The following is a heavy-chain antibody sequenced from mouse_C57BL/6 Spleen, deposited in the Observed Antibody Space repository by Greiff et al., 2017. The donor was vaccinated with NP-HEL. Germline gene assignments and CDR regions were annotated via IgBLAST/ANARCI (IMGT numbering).Heavy chain of an antibody. Sequence: VQLQQPGAELVKPGASVKLSCKASGYTFTSYWMHWVKQRPGQGLEWIGMIHPNSGSTNYNEKFKSKATLTVDKSSSTAYMQLSSLTSEDSAVYYCARGLGATDAMDYWGQGTSVTVSS. J-gene: IGHJ4*01. V-gene: IGHV1-64*01. CDR3: ARGLGATDAMDY. CDR2: IHPNSGST. CDR1: GYTFTSYW. D-gene: IGHD1-1*01.